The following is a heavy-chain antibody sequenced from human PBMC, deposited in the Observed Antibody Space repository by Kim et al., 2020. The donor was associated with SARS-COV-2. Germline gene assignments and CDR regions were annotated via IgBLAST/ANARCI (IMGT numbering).Heavy chain of an antibody. J-gene: IGHJ4*02. D-gene: IGHD3-3*01. CDR1: GGSFSGYY. CDR2: INHSGST. CDR3: ARGLYDFWSGYYLDY. V-gene: IGHV4-34*01. Sequence: SETLSLTCAVYGGSFSGYYWSWIRQPPGKGLEWIGEINHSGSTNYNPSLKSRVTISVDTSKNQFSLKLSSVPAADTAVYYCARGLYDFWSGYYLDYWGQGPLVTVSS.